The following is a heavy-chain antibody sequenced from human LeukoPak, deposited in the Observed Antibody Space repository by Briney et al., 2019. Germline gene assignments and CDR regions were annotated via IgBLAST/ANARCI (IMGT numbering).Heavy chain of an antibody. CDR3: ARDRDIVVVPAAQYNWFDP. J-gene: IGHJ5*02. V-gene: IGHV1-69*04. Sequence: SVKVSCKASGGTFSSYTISWVRQAPGQGLEWMGRIIPILGIANYAQKFQGRVTITADKATSTAYMELSSLRSEDTAVYYCARDRDIVVVPAAQYNWFDPWGQGTLVTVSS. CDR1: GGTFSSYT. CDR2: IIPILGIA. D-gene: IGHD2-2*01.